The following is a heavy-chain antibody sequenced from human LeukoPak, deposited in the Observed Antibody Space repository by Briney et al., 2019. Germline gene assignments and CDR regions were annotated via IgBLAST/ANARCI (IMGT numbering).Heavy chain of an antibody. CDR2: TYYSGGT. Sequence: PSETLSLTCRVSGASISGYYWSWIRQPPGKGLEWIGHTYYSGGTTYNPSLKSRVSVSLDTSKKHFSLKLSSVTAADTAVYYCAGTGLFFDYWSQGTLVTVSS. CDR3: AGTGLFFDY. D-gene: IGHD7-27*01. J-gene: IGHJ4*02. V-gene: IGHV4-59*01. CDR1: GASISGYY.